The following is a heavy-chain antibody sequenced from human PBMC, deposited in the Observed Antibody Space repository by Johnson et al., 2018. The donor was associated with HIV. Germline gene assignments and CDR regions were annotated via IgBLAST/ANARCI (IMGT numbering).Heavy chain of an antibody. D-gene: IGHD3-22*01. CDR1: GFTFSSYT. CDR2: ISYDGSNK. Sequence: QMQLVESGGGVVQPGRSLRLSCVVSGFTFSSYTMHWVRQAPGKGLEWVAVISYDGSNKYFADSVKGRFTISRDNSKNTLYLQMNSLRAEDTAVYYCARERNMIVVDDDAFDIWGQGTMVTVSS. J-gene: IGHJ3*02. CDR3: ARERNMIVVDDDAFDI. V-gene: IGHV3-30*04.